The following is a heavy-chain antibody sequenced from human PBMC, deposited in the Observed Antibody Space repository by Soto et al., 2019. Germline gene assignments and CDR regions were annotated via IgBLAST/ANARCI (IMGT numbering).Heavy chain of an antibody. CDR3: AREVGTTWRGNGFDY. D-gene: IGHD1-26*01. J-gene: IGHJ5*01. Sequence: VQLVESGGGLIQPGGSLRLSCAASGFTVSSHYMSWVRQAPGKGLEWVSVIYIGGPTYYADSVKGRFTISRDNSNNTVYLQMNSLRAEDTAVYYGAREVGTTWRGNGFDYWVQGALVTVSS. CDR2: IYIGGPT. CDR1: GFTVSSHY. V-gene: IGHV3-53*01.